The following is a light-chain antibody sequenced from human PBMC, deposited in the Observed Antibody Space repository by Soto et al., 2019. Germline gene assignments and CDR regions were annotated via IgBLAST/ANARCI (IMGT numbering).Light chain of an antibody. CDR2: GVS. CDR1: QSVTNNY. J-gene: IGKJ2*01. Sequence: SVLTQSPGTLSLSPGERATLSCRATQSVTNNYFAWYQQKPGQSPRLLIYGVSSSATDIPDRFSGSGSGTDFTLTISRLEPEDFVVYYCQQYSSLPHTFGQGTKLEVK. V-gene: IGKV3-20*01. CDR3: QQYSSLPHT.